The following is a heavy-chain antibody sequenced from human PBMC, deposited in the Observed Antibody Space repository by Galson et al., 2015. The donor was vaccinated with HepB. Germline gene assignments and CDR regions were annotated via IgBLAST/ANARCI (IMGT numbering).Heavy chain of an antibody. V-gene: IGHV3-23*01. CDR1: GITFSSYT. CDR3: ATITGVYAVY. J-gene: IGHJ4*02. D-gene: IGHD2-8*01. CDR2: LSGGGHDT. Sequence: SLRLSCAASGITFSSYTMTWVRQAPGKGLEWVSALSGGGHDTYYADSVKGRFIISRDNSKSTLDLQMNTLRAEDTAIYYCATITGVYAVYWGQGTLVTVSS.